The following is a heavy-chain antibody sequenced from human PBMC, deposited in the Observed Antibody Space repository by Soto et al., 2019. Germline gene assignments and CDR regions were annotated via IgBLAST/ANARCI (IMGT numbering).Heavy chain of an antibody. V-gene: IGHV1-18*01. CDR2: ISAYNGNT. D-gene: IGHD1-26*01. J-gene: IGHJ5*02. Sequence: SAKFSCTAAVYTFTSYGISWLRQAPGQGLEWMGWISAYNGNTNYAQKLQGRVTMTTDTSTSTAYMELRSLRSDDTAVYYCARGGSPGWFDPWGQGTLVTVSS. CDR1: VYTFTSYG. CDR3: ARGGSPGWFDP.